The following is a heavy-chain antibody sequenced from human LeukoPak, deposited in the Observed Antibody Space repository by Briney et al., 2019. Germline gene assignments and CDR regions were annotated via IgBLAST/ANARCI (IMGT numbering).Heavy chain of an antibody. CDR1: GGSISTCY. V-gene: IGHV4-59*01. J-gene: IGHJ3*02. CDR3: AGRVVVVTANDKSDAFDM. CDR2: IYYTGST. D-gene: IGHD2-15*01. Sequence: SETLSLTCTVSGGSISTCYWNWIRQPPGEGLEWIGYIYYTGSTKSNPSLKSRVTISLDTSKNQFSLNLSSVTAADTAVYYCAGRVVVVTANDKSDAFDMWGQGTVVTVSS.